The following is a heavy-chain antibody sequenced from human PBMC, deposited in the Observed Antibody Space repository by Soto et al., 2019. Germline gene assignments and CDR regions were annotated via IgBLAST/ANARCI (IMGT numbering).Heavy chain of an antibody. CDR1: GFSVSSTY. CDR3: SRDFTSGGYDC. Sequence: PGGSLRLSCAAFGFSVSSTYMTWVRQAPGKGLEWVSTLSDGGRSHFADSVTGRFSVSRDNSKNTLYLHMTGLRADDTAIYYCSRDFTSGGYDCRGQGTQVTVSS. J-gene: IGHJ4*02. CDR2: LSDGGRS. V-gene: IGHV3-53*01. D-gene: IGHD5-12*01.